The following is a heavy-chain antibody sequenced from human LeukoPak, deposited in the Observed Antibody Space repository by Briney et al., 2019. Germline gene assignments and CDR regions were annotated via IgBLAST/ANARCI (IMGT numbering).Heavy chain of an antibody. CDR1: GYTFTSYG. CDR2: INPNSGGT. Sequence: ASVKVSCKASGYTFTSYGISWVRQAPGQGLEWMGWINPNSGGTNYAQKFQGRVTMTRDTSISTAYMELSRLRSDDTAVYYCARGGEADDAFDIWGQGTMVTVSS. V-gene: IGHV1-2*02. CDR3: ARGGEADDAFDI. J-gene: IGHJ3*02.